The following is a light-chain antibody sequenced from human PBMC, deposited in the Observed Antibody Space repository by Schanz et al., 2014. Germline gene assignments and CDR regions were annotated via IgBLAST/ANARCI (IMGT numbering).Light chain of an antibody. V-gene: IGKV3-20*01. J-gene: IGKJ2*01. CDR3: QQYGSSFYT. Sequence: EIVLTQSPGTLSLSPGERATLSCRASQSVSSSYLAWYQQKPGQAPRLLIYDASHRATGIPVRFSGSGSGTDFTLTISRLEPEDFAVYYCQQYGSSFYTSGQGTKLEIK. CDR1: QSVSSSY. CDR2: DAS.